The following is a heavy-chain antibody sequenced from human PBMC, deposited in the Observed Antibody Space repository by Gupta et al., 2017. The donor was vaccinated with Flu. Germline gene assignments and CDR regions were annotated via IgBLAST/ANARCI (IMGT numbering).Heavy chain of an antibody. CDR2: IWFDGKTI. J-gene: IGHJ4*02. Sequence: QVQLVASGGGVVPPGSSLRLSCAVSGFAFSIFGIPWVRQAPGKGLEGVAVIWFDGKTIFYGDSVKGRFTITRDNSRNTVYLDMKSLRVEDTAVYFCARREGSAWYEGIDYWGQGTLLTVSS. CDR3: ARREGSAWYEGIDY. V-gene: IGHV3-33*01. D-gene: IGHD6-19*01. CDR1: GFAFSIFG.